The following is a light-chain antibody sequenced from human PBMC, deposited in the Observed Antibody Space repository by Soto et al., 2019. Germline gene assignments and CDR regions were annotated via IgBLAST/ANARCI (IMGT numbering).Light chain of an antibody. J-gene: IGKJ4*01. CDR2: GAS. Sequence: EIVMTQSPATLSVSPGERATLSCRASQSVSSTFAWYQQKPGQAPRLLIYGASTRATGIPARFSGSGSGTEFTLTISSLQSEDFAVYYCQQRSNWPPVTFGGGTKVDIK. CDR3: QQRSNWPPVT. CDR1: QSVSST. V-gene: IGKV3-15*01.